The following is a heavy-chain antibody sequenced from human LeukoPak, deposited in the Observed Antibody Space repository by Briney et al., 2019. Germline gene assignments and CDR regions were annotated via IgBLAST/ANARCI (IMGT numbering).Heavy chain of an antibody. V-gene: IGHV3-23*01. CDR1: GFTFSSYA. CDR3: AKWDIYSGYDSGGYYSDY. Sequence: GGSLRLSCAASGFTFSSYAMSWVRQAPGKGLEWVSAISGSGDSTYYADSVKGRFTISRDNSKNTLYLQMNSLRAEDTAVYYCAKWDIYSGYDSGGYYSDYWGQGTLVTVSS. CDR2: ISGSGDST. D-gene: IGHD5-12*01. J-gene: IGHJ4*02.